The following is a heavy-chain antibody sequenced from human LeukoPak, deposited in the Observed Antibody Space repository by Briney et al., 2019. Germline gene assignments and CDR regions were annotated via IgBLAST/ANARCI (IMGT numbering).Heavy chain of an antibody. D-gene: IGHD3-3*01. CDR2: IYYSGST. CDR3: ARADPTYYDFWSGYFGGAFDI. Sequence: SETLSLTCTVSGGSISSYYWSWIRQPPGKGLEWIGYIYYSGSTNYNPSLKSRVTISVDTSKNQFSLKLSSVAAADTAVYYCARADPTYYDFWSGYFGGAFDIWGQETMVTVSS. V-gene: IGHV4-59*01. J-gene: IGHJ3*02. CDR1: GGSISSYY.